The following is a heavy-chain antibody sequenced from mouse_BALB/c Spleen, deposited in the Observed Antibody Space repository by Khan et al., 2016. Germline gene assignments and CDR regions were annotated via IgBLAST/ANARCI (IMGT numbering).Heavy chain of an antibody. CDR1: GFSLTNSG. J-gene: IGHJ3*01. V-gene: IGHV2-9*02. CDR3: ASNDQCFAACFAS. CDR2: IWAGGST. Sequence: QVQLKESGPGLVAPSQSLSITCTVSGFSLTNSGVHWVRQPPRKGLDWLGVIWAGGSTDYNSALMSRLSITRDTTQNQVFLKMNSLQTGDTAMYFFASNDQCFAACFASWGQGTLVTVSS. D-gene: IGHD6-1*01.